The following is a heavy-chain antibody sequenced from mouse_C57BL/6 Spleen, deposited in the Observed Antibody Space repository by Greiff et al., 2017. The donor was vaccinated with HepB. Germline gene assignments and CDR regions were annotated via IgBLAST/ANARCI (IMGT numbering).Heavy chain of an antibody. CDR2: ISDGGSYT. V-gene: IGHV5-4*01. CDR1: GFTFSSYA. D-gene: IGHD2-4*01. CDR3: ARASYDYDYFDY. J-gene: IGHJ2*01. Sequence: DVQLVESGGGLVKPGGSLKLSCAASGFTFSSYAMSWVRQTPEKRLEWVATISDGGSYTYYPDNVKGRFTISRDNAKNNLYLQMSHLKSEDTAMYYCARASYDYDYFDYWGQGTTLTVSS.